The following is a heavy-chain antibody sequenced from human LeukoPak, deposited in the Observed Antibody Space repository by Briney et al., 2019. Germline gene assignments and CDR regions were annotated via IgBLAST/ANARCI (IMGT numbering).Heavy chain of an antibody. V-gene: IGHV4-34*01. D-gene: IGHD3-10*01. CDR2: INHSGST. J-gene: IGHJ4*02. CDR3: ARHGSGHDY. Sequence: SETPSLTCAVYGGSFSGYYWSWIRQPPGKGLEWIGEINHSGSTNYNPSLKSRVTMSVDTSKNQFSLKLSSVTAADTAVYYCARHGSGHDYWGQGTLVTVSS. CDR1: GGSFSGYY.